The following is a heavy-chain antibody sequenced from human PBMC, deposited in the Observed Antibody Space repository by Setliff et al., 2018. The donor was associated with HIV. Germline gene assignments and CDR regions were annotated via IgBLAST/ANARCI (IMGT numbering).Heavy chain of an antibody. CDR3: ALFEVPFIAGTTSPL. CDR2: ISHDGRT. CDR1: NGSFSGYY. D-gene: IGHD3-10*01. J-gene: IGHJ1*01. V-gene: IGHV4-34*01. Sequence: SDTLSLTCAVYNGSFSGYYWSWMRQAPGKGVEWIEEISHDGRTTYNPSLKARVAMSVDTSKNQFSLTLIRVPASDTAQYYCALFEVPFIAGTTSPLWGQGSLVTVSS.